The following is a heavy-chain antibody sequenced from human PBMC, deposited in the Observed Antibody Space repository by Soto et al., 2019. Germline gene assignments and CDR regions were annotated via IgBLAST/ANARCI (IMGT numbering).Heavy chain of an antibody. J-gene: IGHJ6*02. V-gene: IGHV3-23*01. D-gene: IGHD3-3*01. CDR1: GFTFSSYA. CDR2: ISGSGGST. CDR3: AKDLLSHDSYYYYGMDV. Sequence: EVQLLESGGGLVQPGGSLRLSCAASGFTFSSYAMSWVRQAPGKGLEWVSAISGSGGSTYYADSVKGRFTISRDNSKNTLYLQMNSLRAEDTAVYYCAKDLLSHDSYYYYGMDVWGQGTTVTVSS.